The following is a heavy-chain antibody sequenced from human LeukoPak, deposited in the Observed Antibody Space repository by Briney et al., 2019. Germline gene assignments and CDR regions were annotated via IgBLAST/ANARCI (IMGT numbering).Heavy chain of an antibody. V-gene: IGHV4-31*03. CDR2: IYYSGST. Sequence: SETLSLTCTVSGASISNGGSYWSWIRQHPGEGLEWIGYIYYSGSTYYNPSLKSRVSISVDTSKNQFSLKLSSVTAADTAVYYCARGAPPQNWGQGTLVTVSS. CDR3: ARGAPPQN. CDR1: GASISNGGSY. J-gene: IGHJ4*02.